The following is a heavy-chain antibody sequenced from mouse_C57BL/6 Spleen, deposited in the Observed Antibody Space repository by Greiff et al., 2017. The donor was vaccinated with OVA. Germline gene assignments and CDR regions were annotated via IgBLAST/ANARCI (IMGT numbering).Heavy chain of an antibody. CDR1: GYTFTSYW. CDR2: IYPSDSET. CDR3: AREYVNAFDY. J-gene: IGHJ2*01. V-gene: IGHV1-61*01. Sequence: QVQLQQPGAELVRPGSSVKLSCKASGYTFTSYWMDWVKQRPGQGLEWIGNIYPSDSETHYNQKFKDKATLTVDTSSSTAYMQLRSLTSADSAVYYCAREYVNAFDYWGQGATLTASS. D-gene: IGHD5-2*01.